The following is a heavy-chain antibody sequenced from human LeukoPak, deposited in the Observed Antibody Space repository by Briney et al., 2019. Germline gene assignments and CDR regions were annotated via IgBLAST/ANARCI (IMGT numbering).Heavy chain of an antibody. Sequence: SETLSLTCTVSGGSISSYYWSWIRQPAGKGLEWIGRIYTSGSTNYNPSLKSRVTMSVDTSKNQFSLKLSSVTAADTAVYYCARGAASWYSPRFDPWGQGTLVTVSS. CDR1: GGSISSYY. V-gene: IGHV4-4*07. CDR3: ARGAASWYSPRFDP. CDR2: IYTSGST. J-gene: IGHJ5*02. D-gene: IGHD6-13*01.